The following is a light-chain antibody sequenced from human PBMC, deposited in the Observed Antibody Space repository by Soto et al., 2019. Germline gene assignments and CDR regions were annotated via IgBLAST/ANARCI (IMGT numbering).Light chain of an antibody. CDR2: GAS. J-gene: IGKJ1*01. CDR3: HQRANWPGT. CDR1: QSVSSSY. Sequence: EIVLTQSPGTLSLSPGEIATLSFRASQSVSSSYLAWYQQKPGQAPRLLIYGASSRATGIPDRFSGTGSGTDLSLTISSLEPEDFAVYYCHQRANWPGTFGQGTKVDIK. V-gene: IGKV3D-20*02.